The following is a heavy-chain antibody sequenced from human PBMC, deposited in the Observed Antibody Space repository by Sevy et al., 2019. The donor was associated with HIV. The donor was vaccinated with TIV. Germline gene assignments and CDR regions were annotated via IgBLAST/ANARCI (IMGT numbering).Heavy chain of an antibody. V-gene: IGHV3-74*01. Sequence: GGSLRLSCTMSGFTFSNYWMHWVRRAPGEGLMWVSRINRDGSSTNDADSVKGRFTISRDNAKNTLYLQMNSLRGEDTAVYYCTGGRDCGGGSCDGYYYNGFDVWGQGTTVTISS. CDR1: GFTFSNYW. J-gene: IGHJ6*02. CDR2: INRDGSST. CDR3: TGGRDCGGGSCDGYYYNGFDV. D-gene: IGHD2-15*01.